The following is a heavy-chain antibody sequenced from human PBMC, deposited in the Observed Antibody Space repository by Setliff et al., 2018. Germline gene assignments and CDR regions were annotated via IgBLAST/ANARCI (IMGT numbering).Heavy chain of an antibody. Sequence: ASVKVSCKASGYTFTKYNIHWVQQAPGKGLEWMGRVDPEDGETRLAEKFRDRLTMTAETAYMELRSLTSDDMAVYYCARGYCDGIGCPAPLYYFDSWGQGTLVTVSS. CDR1: GYTFTKYN. CDR2: VDPEDGET. V-gene: IGHV1-69-2*01. J-gene: IGHJ4*02. CDR3: ARGYCDGIGCPAPLYYFDS. D-gene: IGHD2-21*01.